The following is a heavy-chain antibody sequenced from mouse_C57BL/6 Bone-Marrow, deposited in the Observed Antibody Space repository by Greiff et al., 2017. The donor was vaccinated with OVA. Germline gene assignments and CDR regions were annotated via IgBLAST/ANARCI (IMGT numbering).Heavy chain of an antibody. Sequence: EVKLMESGPELVKPGASVKISCKASGYSFTGYYMHWVKQSHGNILDWIGYIYPYNGVSSYNQKFKGKATLTVDKSSSTAYMELRSLTSEDSAVYFCARGEYDYDPYYFDYWGQGTTLTVSS. CDR3: ARGEYDYDPYYFDY. CDR2: IYPYNGVS. D-gene: IGHD2-4*01. V-gene: IGHV1-31*01. J-gene: IGHJ2*01. CDR1: GYSFTGYY.